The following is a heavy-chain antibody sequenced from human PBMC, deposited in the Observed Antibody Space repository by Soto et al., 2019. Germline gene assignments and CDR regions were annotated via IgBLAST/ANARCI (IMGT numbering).Heavy chain of an antibody. CDR3: GRGPFLGWLPPEPLFYSSVRDV. CDR2: IYYSGST. D-gene: IGHD3-3*01. CDR1: GGSISSYY. Sequence: QVQLQESGPGLVKPSETLSLTCTVSGGSISSYYWSWIRQPPGKGLEWIGYIYYSGSTNYNPSLRSRVTIPVATPKNQSPRKLSSVTPAAPAVYYGGRGPFLGWLPPEPLFYSSVRDVGGQGPTVTAS. V-gene: IGHV4-59*01. J-gene: IGHJ6*02.